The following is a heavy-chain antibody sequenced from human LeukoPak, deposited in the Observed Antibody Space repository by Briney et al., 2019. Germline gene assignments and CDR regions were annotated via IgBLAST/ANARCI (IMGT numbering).Heavy chain of an antibody. D-gene: IGHD6-19*01. Sequence: ASVKVSCKASGGTFSSYAISWVRQAPGQGLEWMGRIIPILGIANYAQKFQGRVTITADKSTSTAYMELSSLRSEDTAVYYCARRLVAVAGKPLDYWGQGTLVTVSS. V-gene: IGHV1-69*04. CDR2: IIPILGIA. CDR1: GGTFSSYA. CDR3: ARRLVAVAGKPLDY. J-gene: IGHJ4*02.